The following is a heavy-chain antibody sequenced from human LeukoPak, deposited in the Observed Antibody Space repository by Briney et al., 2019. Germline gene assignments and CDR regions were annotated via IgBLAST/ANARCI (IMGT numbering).Heavy chain of an antibody. V-gene: IGHV4-39*07. D-gene: IGHD6-13*01. CDR1: GGSISSGDYY. CDR3: ARGLRSSSWYQVFDP. J-gene: IGHJ5*02. CDR2: INHSGST. Sequence: PSETLSLTCTVSGGSISSGDYYWSWIRQPPGKGLEWIGEINHSGSTNYNPSLKSRVTISVDTSKNQFSLKLSSVAAADTAVYYCARGLRSSSWYQVFDPWGQGTLVTVSS.